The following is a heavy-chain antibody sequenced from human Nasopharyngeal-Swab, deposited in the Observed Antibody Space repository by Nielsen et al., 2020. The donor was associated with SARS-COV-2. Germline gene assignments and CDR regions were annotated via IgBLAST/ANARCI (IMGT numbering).Heavy chain of an antibody. J-gene: IGHJ4*02. V-gene: IGHV3-7*01. CDR2: IKQDGSEK. CDR1: GFTFSSFW. CDR3: ARDHDWFDF. D-gene: IGHD3-9*01. Sequence: GESLKISCAASGFTFSSFWMNWVRQVPGKGLEWVANIKQDGSEKYYVDSVKGRFTISRDNAKNSLYLQMNSLRAEDTAVYYCARDHDWFDFWGQGILVTVSS.